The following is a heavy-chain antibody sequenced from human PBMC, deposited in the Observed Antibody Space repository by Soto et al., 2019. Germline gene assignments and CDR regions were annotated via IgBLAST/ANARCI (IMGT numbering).Heavy chain of an antibody. D-gene: IGHD3-9*01. CDR3: ARLGRDDILWAGYFDL. Sequence: QLQLQESGPGLVKPSETLSLTCTVSGGSISSSSYYWGWIRQPPGKGLEWIGSIYYSGSTYYNPSLKSRVTISVDTSKNQFSLKLSSVTAADTAVYYCARLGRDDILWAGYFDLWGRGTLVTVSS. CDR1: GGSISSSSYY. CDR2: IYYSGST. V-gene: IGHV4-39*01. J-gene: IGHJ2*01.